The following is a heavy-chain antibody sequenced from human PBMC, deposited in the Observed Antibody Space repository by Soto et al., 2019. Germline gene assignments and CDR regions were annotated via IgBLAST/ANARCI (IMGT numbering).Heavy chain of an antibody. D-gene: IGHD1-26*01. Sequence: PSETLSLTCTVSGGSISSYYWSWIRQPPGKGLEWIGYIYYSGSTNYNPSLKSRVTISVDTSKNQFSLKLTSVTAADTALYYCARVGFTYGTASVWGQGTQVTVSS. CDR1: GGSISSYY. V-gene: IGHV4-59*08. J-gene: IGHJ4*02. CDR2: IYYSGST. CDR3: ARVGFTYGTASV.